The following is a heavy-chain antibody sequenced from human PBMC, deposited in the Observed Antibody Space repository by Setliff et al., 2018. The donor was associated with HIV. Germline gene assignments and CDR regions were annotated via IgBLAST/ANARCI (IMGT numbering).Heavy chain of an antibody. J-gene: IGHJ4*02. CDR2: INPSIGVT. Sequence: ASVKVSCKASGYTFSGYYIHWVRQAPGQGLEWVGRINPSIGVTNYAQNFQGRVAMTRDTSMTTVYMEVSRLRSDDTAVYYCARESRDIVATSPLDYWGQGTLVTVSS. D-gene: IGHD5-12*01. CDR1: GYTFSGYY. CDR3: ARESRDIVATSPLDY. V-gene: IGHV1-2*06.